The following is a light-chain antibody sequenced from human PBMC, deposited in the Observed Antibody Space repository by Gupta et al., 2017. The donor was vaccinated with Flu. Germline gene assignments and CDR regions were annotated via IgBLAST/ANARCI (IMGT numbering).Light chain of an antibody. CDR3: MQALHTPPT. V-gene: IGKV2-28*01. J-gene: IGKJ1*01. Sequence: DNVMTKSPLSISVTPGEQASISCRSSQSLLHTNGYNYLDWYLQKPGQSPQLLIYLGSNRASGGPDRCSGGGSGTTFTLKISRVAAEDGGIYYCMQALHTPPTFGQGTKVEVK. CDR1: QSLLHTNGYNY. CDR2: LGS.